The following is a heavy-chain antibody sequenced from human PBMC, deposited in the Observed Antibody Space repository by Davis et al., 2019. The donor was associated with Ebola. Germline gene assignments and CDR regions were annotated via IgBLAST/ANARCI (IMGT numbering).Heavy chain of an antibody. Sequence: PGGSLRLSCAASGFTVSSKYMSWVRQAPGKGLEWVSVIYSEGSTYYADSVKGRFTISRDNSKNTVFLQMNSLRAEDTAVYYCARYGDPHFDYWGQGTLVTVSS. J-gene: IGHJ4*02. V-gene: IGHV3-66*01. D-gene: IGHD4-17*01. CDR3: ARYGDPHFDY. CDR2: IYSEGST. CDR1: GFTVSSKY.